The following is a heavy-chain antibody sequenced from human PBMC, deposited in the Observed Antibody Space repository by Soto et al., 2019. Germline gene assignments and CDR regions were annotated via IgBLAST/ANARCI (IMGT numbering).Heavy chain of an antibody. D-gene: IGHD3-3*01. J-gene: IGHJ6*02. CDR2: IVVGSGNT. CDR1: GFTFTSSA. Sequence: ASVKVSCKASGFTFTSSAVQWVRQARGQRLEWIGWIVVGSGNTNYAQKFQERVTITRDMSTSTAYMELSSLRSEDTAVYYCAGGPPSTIFGVVNKSGMDVWGQGTTVTVSS. V-gene: IGHV1-58*01. CDR3: AGGPPSTIFGVVNKSGMDV.